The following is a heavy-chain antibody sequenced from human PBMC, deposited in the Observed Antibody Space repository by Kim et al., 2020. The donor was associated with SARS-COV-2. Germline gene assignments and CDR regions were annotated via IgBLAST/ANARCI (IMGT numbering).Heavy chain of an antibody. CDR2: MNHSGST. D-gene: IGHD5-12*01. CDR1: GGSFSCCY. Sequence: SETLSLTCAVYGGSFSCCYWCWICQPPRPGLEWKGEMNHSGSTNYNPYLKSRVTISVDTSKNQFSLKLSPVTAADTAVYYCARGLRDGYKRWNYWGQGTLVTVPS. J-gene: IGHJ4*02. CDR3: ARGLRDGYKRWNY. V-gene: IGHV4-34*01.